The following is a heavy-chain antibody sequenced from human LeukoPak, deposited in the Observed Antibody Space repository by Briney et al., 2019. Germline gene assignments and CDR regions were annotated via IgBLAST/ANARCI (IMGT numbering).Heavy chain of an antibody. CDR2: ISSSSSTI. D-gene: IGHD3-3*01. V-gene: IGHV3-48*01. CDR3: AREDYDFWSGNKNWFDP. CDR1: GFTFSSCS. Sequence: GGSLRLSCAASGFTFSSCSMNWVRQAPGKGLEWVSYISSSSSTIYYADSVKGRFTISRDNAKNSLYLQMNSLRAEDTAVYYCAREDYDFWSGNKNWFDPWGQGTLVTVSS. J-gene: IGHJ5*02.